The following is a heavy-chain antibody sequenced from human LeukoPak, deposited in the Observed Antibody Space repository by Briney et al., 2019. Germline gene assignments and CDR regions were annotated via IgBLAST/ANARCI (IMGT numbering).Heavy chain of an antibody. CDR3: ARACQCPSGLSSWFDP. Sequence: QSGGSLRLSCTASGFTFSSHGMSWVRQAPGKGLEWVSSLSGSGDGQFYADSVKGRFTISRDISKNILYLQMNSLRAEDTAIYYCARACQCPSGLSSWFDPRGQGTLVAVSS. J-gene: IGHJ5*02. CDR1: GFTFSSHG. CDR2: LSGSGDGQ. V-gene: IGHV3-23*01. D-gene: IGHD1-14*01.